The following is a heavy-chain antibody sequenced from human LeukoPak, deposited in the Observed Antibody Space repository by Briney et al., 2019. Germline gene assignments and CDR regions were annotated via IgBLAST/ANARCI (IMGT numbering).Heavy chain of an antibody. CDR3: ARHDYGENYFDY. CDR2: ISGSGGST. J-gene: IGHJ4*02. V-gene: IGHV3-23*01. CDR1: GFTFSSYA. Sequence: GGSLRLSCAASGFTFSSYAMSWVRQAPGKGLEWVSAISGSGGSTYYADSVKGRFTISRDNSKNTLYLQMNSLRAEDTAVYYCARHDYGENYFDYWGQGTLVTVSS. D-gene: IGHD4-17*01.